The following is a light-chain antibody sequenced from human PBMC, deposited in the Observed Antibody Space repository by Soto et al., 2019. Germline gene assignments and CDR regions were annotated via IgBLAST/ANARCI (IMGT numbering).Light chain of an antibody. V-gene: IGLV2-14*01. CDR2: DVS. Sequence: QSALTQPASVYGSPGQSITISCTGTTSDVGGYNYVSWYQQHPGKAPKLMIYDVSNRPSGVSNRFSGSKSGNTASLTISGLQSEDEGDYYCSSYTSRSARVVFGGGTKLPVL. J-gene: IGLJ2*01. CDR3: SSYTSRSARVV. CDR1: TSDVGGYNY.